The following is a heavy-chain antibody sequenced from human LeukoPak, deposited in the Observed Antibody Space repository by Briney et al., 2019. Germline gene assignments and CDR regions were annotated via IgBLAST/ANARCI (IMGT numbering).Heavy chain of an antibody. Sequence: GGSLRLSCAVSGITLSNYGMSWVRQAPGRGLEWVAGISDTGGRTNYADSVKGRFTISRDNPKNILYLQMNSLRAEDTAVYFCAKRGVVIRVILVGFHKEAYYFDSWGQGALVTASS. V-gene: IGHV3-23*01. CDR1: GITLSNYG. J-gene: IGHJ4*02. CDR3: AKRGVVIRVILVGFHKEAYYFDS. D-gene: IGHD3-10*01. CDR2: ISDTGGRT.